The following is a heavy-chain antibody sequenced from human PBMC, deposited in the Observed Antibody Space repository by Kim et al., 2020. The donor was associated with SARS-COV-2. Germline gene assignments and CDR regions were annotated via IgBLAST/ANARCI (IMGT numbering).Heavy chain of an antibody. V-gene: IGHV3-73*01. D-gene: IGHD1-1*01. CDR3: TRIPGTTLAFWVAFDV. J-gene: IGHJ3*01. CDR1: GFTFSDSP. Sequence: GGSLRLSCAASGFTFSDSPMHWVRQASGKGLEWVGRIRSKVYTYATSYAASVKGRFTIARDDSESTAYLQMNSLKTEDTAVYYCTRIPGTTLAFWVAFDV. CDR2: IRSKVYTYAT.